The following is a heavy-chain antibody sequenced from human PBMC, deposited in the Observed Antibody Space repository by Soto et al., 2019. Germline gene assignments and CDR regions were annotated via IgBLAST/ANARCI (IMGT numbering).Heavy chain of an antibody. CDR1: GRPFSMYW. CDR3: TRGPRSTPTGTGAC. D-gene: IGHD1-1*01. J-gene: IGHJ4*02. CDR2: INDDGIST. Sequence: GGHLPVSWSAAGRPFSMYWMRWVRPAPSKGPEWVSRINDDGISTNYADSAKGRFTISRDNGKNTMYIQMNALRVEDTAVYYCTRGPRSTPTGTGACWGQGTLVTVS. V-gene: IGHV3-74*01.